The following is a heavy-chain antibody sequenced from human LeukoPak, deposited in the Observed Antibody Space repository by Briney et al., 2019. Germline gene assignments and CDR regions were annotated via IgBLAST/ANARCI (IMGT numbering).Heavy chain of an antibody. CDR1: GFTFSSYW. V-gene: IGHV3-74*01. CDR3: ARLPGYLYSGSYLDY. Sequence: GGSLRLSCAASGFTFSSYWMHWVRHAPGKGLVWVSRINSDGSSTSYADSVKGRFTISRDNAKNTLYLQMNSLRAEDTAVYYCARLPGYLYSGSYLDYWGQGTLVTVSS. CDR2: INSDGSST. J-gene: IGHJ4*02. D-gene: IGHD1-26*01.